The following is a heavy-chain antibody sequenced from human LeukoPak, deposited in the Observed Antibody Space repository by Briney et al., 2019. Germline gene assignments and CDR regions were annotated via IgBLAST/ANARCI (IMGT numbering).Heavy chain of an antibody. CDR1: GGSISTYNW. J-gene: IGHJ4*02. CDR2: IFYSGSI. Sequence: SETLSLTCAVSGGSISTYNWWSWVRQPPGKGLEWIGEIFYSGSINYNPSLKSRVTLSLDKSKNQFSLQLSSVTAADTAMYYCAKTHSHFPPYFDYWGQGTLVTVSS. D-gene: IGHD4-11*01. V-gene: IGHV4-4*02. CDR3: AKTHSHFPPYFDY.